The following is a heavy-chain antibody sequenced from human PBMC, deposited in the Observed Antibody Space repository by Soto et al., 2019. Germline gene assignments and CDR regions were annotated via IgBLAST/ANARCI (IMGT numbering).Heavy chain of an antibody. V-gene: IGHV1-69*06. Sequence: VQLVQSGAEGKKPGSSVKVSCKASGGTFSSYAISWVRQAPGHGLEWMGGIIPIFGTANYAQKFQGRVTITADKSTSTAYMELSSLRSEDTAVYYCAREGGSGGTEGTFDPWGQGTLVTVSS. CDR2: IIPIFGTA. CDR1: GGTFSSYA. D-gene: IGHD2-15*01. CDR3: AREGGSGGTEGTFDP. J-gene: IGHJ5*02.